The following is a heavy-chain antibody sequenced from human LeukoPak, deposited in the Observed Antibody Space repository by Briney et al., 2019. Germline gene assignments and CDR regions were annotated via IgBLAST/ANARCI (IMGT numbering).Heavy chain of an antibody. Sequence: PGGSLRLSFAASGFNCSSYTMNWVRQAPGMGLEWLSYISASRGITYYADSVKGRFTISRDNAKNSLYLQMNSLRAEDTAVYYCVRGSLASGVVVYYYYYLDVWGKGTTVTVSS. CDR1: GFNCSSYT. CDR2: ISASRGIT. CDR3: VRGSLASGVVVYYYYYLDV. V-gene: IGHV3-48*01. D-gene: IGHD3-3*01. J-gene: IGHJ6*03.